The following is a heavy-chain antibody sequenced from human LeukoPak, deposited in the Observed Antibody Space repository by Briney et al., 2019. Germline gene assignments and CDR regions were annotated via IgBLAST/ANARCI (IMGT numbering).Heavy chain of an antibody. D-gene: IGHD6-13*01. Sequence: SETLSLTCSVSGGSISSSSYYWGWLRQPPGKGLEWIGSIYYSGSTYYNPSLKSRFTISVDTSKNQFSLRLSSVTAADTAVYYCARQHIAAAGQADDYWGQGTLVTVSS. J-gene: IGHJ4*02. CDR1: GGSISSSSYY. V-gene: IGHV4-39*01. CDR3: ARQHIAAAGQADDY. CDR2: IYYSGST.